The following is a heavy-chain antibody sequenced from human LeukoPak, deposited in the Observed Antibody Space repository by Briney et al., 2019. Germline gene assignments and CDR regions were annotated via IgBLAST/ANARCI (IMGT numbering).Heavy chain of an antibody. J-gene: IGHJ4*02. CDR1: GYTFTGYY. CDR3: ARDLGYYGSGSYYNVIDY. V-gene: IGHV1-2*02. CDR2: INPNSGGT. D-gene: IGHD3-10*01. Sequence: GASVKVSCKASGYTFTGYYMHWVRQAPGQGLEWMGWINPNSGGTNYAQKYQGRVTMTRDTSISTAYMELSRLRSDDTAVYYCARDLGYYGSGSYYNVIDYWGQGTLVTVSS.